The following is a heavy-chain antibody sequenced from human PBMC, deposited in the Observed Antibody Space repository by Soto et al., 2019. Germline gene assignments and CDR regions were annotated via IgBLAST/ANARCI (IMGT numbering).Heavy chain of an antibody. D-gene: IGHD3-22*01. CDR3: ARDSRYYYDSSGYHYGFDP. CDR2: ISAYNGNT. CDR1: GYTFTSYG. Sequence: AASVKVSCKASGYTFTSYGISWVRQAPGQGLEWMGWISAYNGNTNYAQKLQGRVTMTTDTSTSTAYMELRSLRSDDTAVYYCARDSRYYYDSSGYHYGFDPWGQGNMVTV. V-gene: IGHV1-18*04. J-gene: IGHJ5*02.